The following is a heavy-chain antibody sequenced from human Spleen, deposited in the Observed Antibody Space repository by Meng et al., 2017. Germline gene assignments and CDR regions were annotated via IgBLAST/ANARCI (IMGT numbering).Heavy chain of an antibody. CDR2: ITSSGSTI. CDR1: GFTFSSYD. Sequence: GGSLRLSCAASGFTFSSYDMNWVRQAPGKGLEWVSYITSSGSTIYYADSLKGRFTISRDNAKNSLYLQMNSLRAEDTAVYYCARLYSSGWDDYWGQGTLVTVSS. J-gene: IGHJ4*02. V-gene: IGHV3-48*03. D-gene: IGHD6-19*01. CDR3: ARLYSSGWDDY.